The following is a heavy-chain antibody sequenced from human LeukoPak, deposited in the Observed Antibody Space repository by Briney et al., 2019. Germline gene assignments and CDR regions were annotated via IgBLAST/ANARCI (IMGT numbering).Heavy chain of an antibody. V-gene: IGHV3-48*03. CDR2: ISYNGAKK. Sequence: PGGSLRLSCEASGFSFSSYEMNWVRQAPGKGLEWVSYISYNGAKKYYADSVKGRFTTSRDNAKNELYLQMNSLRAEDTAVYFCARVFVGENFDYWGQGTLVTVSS. J-gene: IGHJ4*02. CDR3: ARVFVGENFDY. D-gene: IGHD3-10*02. CDR1: GFSFSSYE.